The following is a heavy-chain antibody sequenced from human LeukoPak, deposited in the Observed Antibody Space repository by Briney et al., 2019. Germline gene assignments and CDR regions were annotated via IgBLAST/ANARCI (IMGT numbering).Heavy chain of an antibody. CDR3: ARDRDYYDSSGYPHYGMDV. J-gene: IGHJ6*02. CDR2: IYYSGST. V-gene: IGHV4-59*12. D-gene: IGHD3-22*01. CDR1: GGSISSYY. Sequence: PSETLSLTCTVSGGSISSYYWSWIRQPPGKGLEWIGYIYYSGSTNYNPSLKSRVTISVDTSKNQFSLKLSSVTAADTAVYYCARDRDYYDSSGYPHYGMDVWGQGTTVTVSS.